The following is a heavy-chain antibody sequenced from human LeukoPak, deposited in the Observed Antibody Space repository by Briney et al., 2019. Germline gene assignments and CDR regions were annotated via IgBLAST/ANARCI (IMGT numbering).Heavy chain of an antibody. J-gene: IGHJ4*02. CDR3: ASFVSSGSYD. D-gene: IGHD1-26*01. V-gene: IGHV4-34*01. CDR1: GGSISSYY. Sequence: SETLSLTCTVSGGSISSYYWSWIRQPPGKGLEWIGEINHSGSTNYNPSLKSRVTISVDTSKNQFSLKLSSVTAADTAVYYCASFVSSGSYDWGQGTLVTVSS. CDR2: INHSGST.